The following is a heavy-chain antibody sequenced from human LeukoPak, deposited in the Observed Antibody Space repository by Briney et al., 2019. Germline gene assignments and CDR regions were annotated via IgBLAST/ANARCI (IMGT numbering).Heavy chain of an antibody. V-gene: IGHV1-2*02. CDR1: GYXFTDYY. D-gene: IGHD2-2*01. CDR2: INPNSGGT. CDR3: TRDHCTSTNCYEDYYYGMDV. J-gene: IGHJ6*02. Sequence: ASVKVSCKASGYXFTDYYIHWVRQAPGQGFEWMGWINPNSGGTDTAQKFQGRVTMTRDTSISTAYMELSRLRSDDTAVYYCTRDHCTSTNCYEDYYYGMDVWGQGTTVTVSS.